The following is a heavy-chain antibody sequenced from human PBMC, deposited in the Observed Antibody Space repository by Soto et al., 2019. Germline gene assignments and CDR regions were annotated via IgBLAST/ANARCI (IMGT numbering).Heavy chain of an antibody. D-gene: IGHD3-16*01. Sequence: QLQLQESGPGLVKPSDTLSLTCTVSGGSISSSSYYWGWIRQPPGKGLEWIGSIYYSGSTYYNPSLKSRVTISVDTSKNQFSLKLSSVTAADTAVYYCARSSRPIRLDNWFDPWGQGTLVTVSS. CDR1: GGSISSSSYY. CDR3: ARSSRPIRLDNWFDP. CDR2: IYYSGST. V-gene: IGHV4-39*01. J-gene: IGHJ5*02.